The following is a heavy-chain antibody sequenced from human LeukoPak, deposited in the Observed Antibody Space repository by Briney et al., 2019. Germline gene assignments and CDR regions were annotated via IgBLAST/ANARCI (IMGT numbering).Heavy chain of an antibody. CDR1: GFTFSSYA. J-gene: IGHJ4*02. V-gene: IGHV3-23*01. CDR2: ISGSGGNT. Sequence: KPGGSLRLSCAASGFTFSSYAMTWVRQAPGLGLEGVLIISGSGGNTYYADSVKGRFTIYRDNSENTLYLQMDSLRAEDTAVYYCAKDRDGYNFSPLNYWGQGTLVTVSS. CDR3: AKDRDGYNFSPLNY. D-gene: IGHD5-24*01.